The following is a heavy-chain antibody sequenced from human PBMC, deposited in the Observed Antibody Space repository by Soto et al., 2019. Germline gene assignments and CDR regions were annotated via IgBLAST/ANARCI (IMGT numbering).Heavy chain of an antibody. D-gene: IGHD2-21*02. CDR2: INAGNGNT. CDR3: ARSIVVVTALDY. V-gene: IGHV1-3*01. CDR1: GGTFSSYA. J-gene: IGHJ4*02. Sequence: ASVKVSCKASGGTFSSYAISWVRQAPGQRLEWMGWINAGNGNTKYSQKFQGRVTITRATSASTAYMELSSLRSEDTAVYYCARSIVVVTALDYWGQGTLVTVSS.